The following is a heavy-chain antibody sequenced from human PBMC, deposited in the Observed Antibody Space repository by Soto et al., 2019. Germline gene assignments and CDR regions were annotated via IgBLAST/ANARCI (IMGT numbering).Heavy chain of an antibody. Sequence: ASVKVSCRASGGTFSSYAISWVRQAPGQGLEWMGGIIPIFGTANYAQKFQGRVTITADKSTSTAYIELSSLRSEDTAVYYCEPARIRALSPSSGYYVYCYSGMDVWRQGTPVPVSS. J-gene: IGHJ6*02. CDR1: GGTFSSYA. V-gene: IGHV1-69*06. D-gene: IGHD3-3*01. CDR3: EPARIRALSPSSGYYVYCYSGMDV. CDR2: IIPIFGTA.